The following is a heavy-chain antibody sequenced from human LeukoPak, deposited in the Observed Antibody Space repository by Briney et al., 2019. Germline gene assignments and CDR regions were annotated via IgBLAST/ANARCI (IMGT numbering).Heavy chain of an antibody. V-gene: IGHV3-21*01. Sequence: PGGSLRLSCAASGFTFSSYWMSWVRQAPGKGLEWVSSISSSSSYIYYADPVNGRVTISRDNVKKSLYLQINSLSAEDTAVYFCVRGRLTVTTVFYYMDVWGKGTTVTVSS. D-gene: IGHD4-17*01. CDR2: ISSSSSYI. CDR3: VRGRLTVTTVFYYMDV. J-gene: IGHJ6*03. CDR1: GFTFSSYW.